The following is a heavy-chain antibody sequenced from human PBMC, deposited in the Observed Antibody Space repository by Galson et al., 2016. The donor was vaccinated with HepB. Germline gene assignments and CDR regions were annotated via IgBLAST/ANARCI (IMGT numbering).Heavy chain of an antibody. D-gene: IGHD2-15*01. Sequence: SVKVSCKASEYTFTSYYMHWVRQAPGQGLEWMGLINPTAGSTSYPQRFLGRLTMTRDTCTSTFYLELSSLRSEDTAVYYGARDLEFQWSRAGGLDYWGQGTVVTVAS. CDR1: EYTFTSYY. CDR3: ARDLEFQWSRAGGLDY. V-gene: IGHV1-46*01. CDR2: INPTAGST. J-gene: IGHJ4*02.